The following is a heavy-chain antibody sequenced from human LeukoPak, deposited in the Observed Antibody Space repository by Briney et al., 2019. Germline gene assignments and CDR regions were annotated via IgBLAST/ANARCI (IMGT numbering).Heavy chain of an antibody. D-gene: IGHD3-9*01. CDR1: GFSLTTTGVG. CDR2: IFLDEYK. Sequence: SGPTLVNPTQTLTLTCTFSGFSLTTTGVGVAWIRQPPGKAPEWLSLIFLDEYKRYTPSLKSRLAITKDTPKHQVVLTLTNTDPADTATYYCAHRRPAPLSTGFYALDYWGQGTLVTVSS. J-gene: IGHJ4*02. CDR3: AHRRPAPLSTGFYALDY. V-gene: IGHV2-5*02.